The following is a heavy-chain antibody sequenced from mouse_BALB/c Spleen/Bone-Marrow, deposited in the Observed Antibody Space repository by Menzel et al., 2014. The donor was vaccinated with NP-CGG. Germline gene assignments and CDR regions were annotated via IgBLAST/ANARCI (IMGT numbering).Heavy chain of an antibody. Sequence: EVQVVESGGGLVKPGGSLKLSCAASGFIFSDYYMYWVRQTPEKRLEWVATIGDGGSYTYYPDSVKGRFTISRDNAKNNLYLQMSSLKSEDTAMYYCARGSSYFDYWGQGTTLTVSS. CDR3: ARGSSYFDY. CDR2: IGDGGSYT. D-gene: IGHD1-1*01. V-gene: IGHV5-4*02. CDR1: GFIFSDYY. J-gene: IGHJ2*01.